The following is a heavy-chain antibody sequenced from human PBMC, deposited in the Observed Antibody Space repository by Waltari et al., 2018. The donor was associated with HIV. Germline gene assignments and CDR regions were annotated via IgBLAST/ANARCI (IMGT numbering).Heavy chain of an antibody. J-gene: IGHJ5*02. Sequence: QFKLQESGPRLRKPSETLSLTCTISGGSLNTSDYYWGWVRQPPGKGAEWIGNIHDNGITFDNPSLHSLVTLSVDKSDNQCFLNFMSVIAADTAVYYCARDSELFMYDSRRAVLNWFDPWGQGLRVTV. CDR2: IHDNGIT. D-gene: IGHD3-16*01. CDR1: GGSLNTSDYY. V-gene: IGHV4-39*07. CDR3: ARDSELFMYDSRRAVLNWFDP.